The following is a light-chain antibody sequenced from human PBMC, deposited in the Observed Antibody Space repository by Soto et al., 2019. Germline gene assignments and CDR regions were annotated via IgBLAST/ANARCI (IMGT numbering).Light chain of an antibody. J-gene: IGKJ4*01. Sequence: EIVLTQSPGTLSLSPGDRATLSCRASQSVSRNYLAWYQQKPGQAPRLLIYGASSRATGIPDRFSGSGSGTDFTLTISRLEPEDFAVYYCQRYGTSLPATFGGGPKVDIK. V-gene: IGKV3-20*01. CDR1: QSVSRNY. CDR3: QRYGTSLPAT. CDR2: GAS.